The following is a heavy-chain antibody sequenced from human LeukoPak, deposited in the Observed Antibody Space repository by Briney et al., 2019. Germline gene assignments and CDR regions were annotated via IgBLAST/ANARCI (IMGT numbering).Heavy chain of an antibody. V-gene: IGHV4-39*07. CDR1: GGSISSSSYY. D-gene: IGHD5-12*01. CDR3: ARGGYLAVDY. Sequence: PSETLSLTCTVSGGSISSSSYYWGWIRQPPGKGLEWIGSIYYSGSTYYNPSLKSRVTISVDTSKNQFSLKLSSVTAADTAVYYCARGGYLAVDYWGQGTLVTVSS. J-gene: IGHJ4*02. CDR2: IYYSGST.